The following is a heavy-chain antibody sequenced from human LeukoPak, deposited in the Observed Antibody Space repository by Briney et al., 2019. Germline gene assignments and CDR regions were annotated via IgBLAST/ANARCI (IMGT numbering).Heavy chain of an antibody. CDR2: IIPIFGAA. D-gene: IGHD6-13*01. CDR3: VGGYSSSFDY. V-gene: IGHV1-69*01. J-gene: IGHJ4*02. CDR1: GGTFSSYA. Sequence: SVTVSCKASGGTFSSYAISWVRQAPGQGLEWMGGIIPIFGAANYAQKFQGRVTITADESTSTAYMELSSLRSEDTAVYYCVGGYSSSFDYWGQGTLVTVSS.